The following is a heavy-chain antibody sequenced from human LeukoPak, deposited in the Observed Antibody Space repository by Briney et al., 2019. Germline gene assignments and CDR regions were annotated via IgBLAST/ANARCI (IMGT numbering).Heavy chain of an antibody. J-gene: IGHJ4*02. CDR1: GYTFTSYG. CDR3: ARGGGMNYYGSGLFDY. D-gene: IGHD3-10*01. V-gene: IGHV1-18*01. CDR2: ISAYNGNT. Sequence: ASAKVSCKASGYTFTSYGISWVRQAPGQGLEWMGSISAYNGNTNYAQKLQGRVTMTTDTSTSTAYMELRSLRSDDTAVYYCARGGGMNYYGSGLFDYWGQRTLVTVSS.